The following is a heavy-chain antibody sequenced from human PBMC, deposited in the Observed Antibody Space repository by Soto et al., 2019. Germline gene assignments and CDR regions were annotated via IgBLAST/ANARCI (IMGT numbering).Heavy chain of an antibody. CDR1: GYIFIHYY. V-gene: IGHV1-46*01. J-gene: IGHJ4*02. CDR2: INPNGGST. D-gene: IGHD2-21*01. Sequence: QVQLVQSGAEVKKPGAPVKVSCKASGYIFIHYYIHWVRQAPGQGLEWMAIINPNGGSTNYAQKFQGRVTVTSDKSTSTVSIELNSLGSDDTAVYFYARSLLQGDFWGQGTLVTVSS. CDR3: ARSLLQGDF.